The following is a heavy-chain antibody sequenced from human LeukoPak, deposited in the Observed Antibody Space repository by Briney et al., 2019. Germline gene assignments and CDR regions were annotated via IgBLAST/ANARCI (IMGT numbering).Heavy chain of an antibody. CDR2: IWFDGIRK. V-gene: IGHV3-33*01. CDR1: GSTFSNYG. CDR3: ARDLEDSSPFGAFDM. J-gene: IGHJ3*02. D-gene: IGHD3-22*01. Sequence: GGSLRLSCAASGSTFSNYGMHWVRQVPGKGLEWVAAIWFDGIRKYYADSVKGRLTISRDNSKNTLYLQMNSLRAEDTAVYYCARDLEDSSPFGAFDMWGQGTMVAVSS.